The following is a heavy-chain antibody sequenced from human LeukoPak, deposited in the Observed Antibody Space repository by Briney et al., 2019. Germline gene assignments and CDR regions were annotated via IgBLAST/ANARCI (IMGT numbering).Heavy chain of an antibody. D-gene: IGHD6-19*01. CDR1: GFTFSSSA. V-gene: IGHV3-74*01. Sequence: GGSLRLSCAASGFTFSSSATSWVRQAPGGGVECVSRINRGGSRTSYADSVRGRFTISRDNAKNTLSLQMNSRRAGDTAVYHCVSDTPTDYSSGWQETDMYYFDYWGQGTLVTVSS. CDR2: INRGGSRT. CDR3: VSDTPTDYSSGWQETDMYYFDY. J-gene: IGHJ4*02.